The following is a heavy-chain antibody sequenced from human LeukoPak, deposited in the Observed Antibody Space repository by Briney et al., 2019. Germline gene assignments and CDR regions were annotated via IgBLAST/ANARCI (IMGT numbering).Heavy chain of an antibody. CDR1: GYTFTSYD. D-gene: IGHD2/OR15-2a*01. V-gene: IGHV1-8*03. J-gene: IGHJ4*02. CDR3: ARHQIGEGIDY. Sequence: ASVKVSCKASGYTFTSYDINWVRQATGQGLEWMGWMNPNSGNTGYAQKFQGRVTITRNTSISTAYMELSSLRSEDTPVYYCARHQIGEGIDYWGQGTLVTVSS. CDR2: MNPNSGNT.